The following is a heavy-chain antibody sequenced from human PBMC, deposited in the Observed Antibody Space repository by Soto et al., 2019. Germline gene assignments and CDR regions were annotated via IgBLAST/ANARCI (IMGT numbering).Heavy chain of an antibody. Sequence: SXKVSIKAAGYIXSSHCIYLVRQSPGQGLQWIGIINPGGCRTSYAQKFQGRVTFTRDISTSTVYMALTRLTYEDTAVYHCARDVSGPGAPYVMDVWGQGTTVTVS. CDR2: INPGGCRT. CDR3: ARDVSGPGAPYVMDV. V-gene: IGHV1-46*01. J-gene: IGHJ6*02. CDR1: GYIXSSHC. D-gene: IGHD2-2*01.